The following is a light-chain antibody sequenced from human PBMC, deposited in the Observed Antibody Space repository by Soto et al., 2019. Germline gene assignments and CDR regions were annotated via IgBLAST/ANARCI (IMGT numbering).Light chain of an antibody. CDR3: QQLYIYPLT. J-gene: IGKJ4*01. CDR2: AAS. Sequence: IQVTQSPSSLSASVGDRVTITCRASQGITSYLAWYQQKPGKAPKLLIYAASALQTGVSSRFSGSGYGTDFALTISNLQPEDFETYFCQQLYIYPLTFGGGTTVEF. CDR1: QGITSY. V-gene: IGKV1-9*01.